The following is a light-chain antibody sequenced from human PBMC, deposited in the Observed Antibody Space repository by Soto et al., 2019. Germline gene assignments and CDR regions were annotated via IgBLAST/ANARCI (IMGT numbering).Light chain of an antibody. CDR1: QSVSNH. V-gene: IGKV1-39*01. Sequence: DIQMTQSPSSLSASAGDRVTITCRASQSVSNHLNWYQQKPGKAPKLLIYASSSLQSGVPSRFSGSGSGTDFTLTISSLQPEDFATYYCQQSHSNIQDLTFGGGTKVEIK. CDR3: QQSHSNIQDLT. J-gene: IGKJ4*01. CDR2: ASS.